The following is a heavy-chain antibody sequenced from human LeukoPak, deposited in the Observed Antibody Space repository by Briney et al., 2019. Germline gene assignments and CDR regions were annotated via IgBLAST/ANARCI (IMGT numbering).Heavy chain of an antibody. CDR1: GGSISSSSYY. V-gene: IGHV4-39*01. CDR3: ASSAAGSFDY. J-gene: IGHJ4*02. D-gene: IGHD6-13*01. CDR2: IYYSGST. Sequence: PSETLSLTCTVSGGSISSSSYYWGWIRQPPGKGLEWIGSIYYSGSTYYNPSLKSRVTISVDTSKNQFSLKLSSVTAADTAVYYCASSAAGSFDYWGQGTLVTVSS.